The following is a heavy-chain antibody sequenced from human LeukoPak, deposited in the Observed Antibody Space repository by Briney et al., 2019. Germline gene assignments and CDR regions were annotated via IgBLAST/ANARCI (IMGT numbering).Heavy chain of an antibody. CDR3: ARDTRGYSYGSDY. Sequence: PGGSLRLSCAPSGFTFSSYSMNWVGQAPGKGLEWVSYISSSSSSIYYADSVKGRFTISRDNAKNSLYLQMNSLRDEDTAVYYCARDTRGYSYGSDYWGQGTLVTVSS. CDR1: GFTFSSYS. J-gene: IGHJ4*02. CDR2: ISSSSSSI. D-gene: IGHD5-18*01. V-gene: IGHV3-48*02.